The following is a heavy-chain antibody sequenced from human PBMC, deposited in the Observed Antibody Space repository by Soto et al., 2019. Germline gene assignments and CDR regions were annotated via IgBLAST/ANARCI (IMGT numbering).Heavy chain of an antibody. CDR2: INHSGST. Sequence: LSLTCSVYGGSFSGYYWSWIRQPPGKGLEWIGEINHSGSTNYNPSLKSRVTISVGTSKNQFSLKLSSVTAADTAVYYCARGRGYCSSTSCYTEKGYYFDYWGQGTLVTVSS. CDR1: GGSFSGYY. D-gene: IGHD2-2*02. CDR3: ARGRGYCSSTSCYTEKGYYFDY. V-gene: IGHV4-34*01. J-gene: IGHJ4*02.